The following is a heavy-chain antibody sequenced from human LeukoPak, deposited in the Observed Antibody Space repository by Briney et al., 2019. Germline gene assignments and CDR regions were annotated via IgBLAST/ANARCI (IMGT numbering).Heavy chain of an antibody. CDR1: GYTFTSYG. Sequence: SVKVSCKASGYTFTSYGISWVRQAPGQGLEWMGWISAYNGNTNYAQKLQGRVTMTTDTSTSTAYMELRSLRSDDTAVYYCARESGIVGAQSHAFDIWGQGTMVTVSS. D-gene: IGHD1-26*01. CDR2: ISAYNGNT. V-gene: IGHV1-18*01. J-gene: IGHJ3*02. CDR3: ARESGIVGAQSHAFDI.